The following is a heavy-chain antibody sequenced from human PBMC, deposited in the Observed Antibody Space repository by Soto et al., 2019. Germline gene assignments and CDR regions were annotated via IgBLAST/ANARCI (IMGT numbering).Heavy chain of an antibody. CDR3: ARPSLVRSGERGSRRYDFAY. CDR2: IIPILRTT. J-gene: IGHJ4*02. V-gene: IGHV1-69*01. Sequence: QVQLVQSGAEVKKPGSSVKVSCKASGGTFSRHAISWVRQAPGQGLEWMGGIIPILRTTNYSQRLQGRVTITSEESTSTAYMALCSLRSEDTAIYFCARPSLVRSGERGSRRYDFAYWGPGPLVNVSS. D-gene: IGHD1-26*01. CDR1: GGTFSRHA.